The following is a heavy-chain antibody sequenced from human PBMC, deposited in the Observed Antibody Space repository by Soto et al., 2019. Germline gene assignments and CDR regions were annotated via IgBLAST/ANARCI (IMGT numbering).Heavy chain of an antibody. CDR2: IIPIFGTA. V-gene: IGHV1-69*12. CDR1: GGTFSSYA. Sequence: QVQLVQSGAEVKKPGSSVKVSCKASGGTFSSYAISWVRQAPGQGLEWMGGIIPIFGTANYAQKFQGRVTXXAXEXXSTAYMELSSLRSEDTAVYYCAESGGQHYYYGMDVWGQGTTVTVSS. J-gene: IGHJ6*02. D-gene: IGHD3-10*01. CDR3: AESGGQHYYYGMDV.